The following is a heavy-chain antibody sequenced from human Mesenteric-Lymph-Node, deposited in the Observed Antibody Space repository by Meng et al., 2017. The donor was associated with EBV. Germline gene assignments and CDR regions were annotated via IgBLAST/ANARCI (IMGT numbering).Heavy chain of an antibody. Sequence: QVQLQQWGAVLLKPSETLSLTCAVYGGSFNDYSWTWIRQPPGKGLEWIGEIDHSGSNNYNPSLKSRVTMAVDTSKNQFSLKLASVTAADTAVYYCARVDYAKSLPFDYWGRGTLVTVSS. CDR2: IDHSGSN. D-gene: IGHD2-2*01. CDR3: ARVDYAKSLPFDY. CDR1: GGSFNDYS. J-gene: IGHJ4*02. V-gene: IGHV4-34*01.